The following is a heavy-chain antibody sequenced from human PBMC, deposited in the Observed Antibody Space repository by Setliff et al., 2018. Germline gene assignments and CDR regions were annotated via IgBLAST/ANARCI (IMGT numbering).Heavy chain of an antibody. CDR2: IIHSGST. Sequence: PGGSLRLSCAASGFTFSDYYMSWIRQPPGKRLEWIGEIIHSGSTNYNPSLKSRVTISMDTSKNQFSLKVSSVTAADTAVYYCARSFSRREKFLLDYWGQGALVTVSS. J-gene: IGHJ4*02. CDR1: GFTFSDYY. V-gene: IGHV4-34*12. CDR3: ARSFSRREKFLLDY.